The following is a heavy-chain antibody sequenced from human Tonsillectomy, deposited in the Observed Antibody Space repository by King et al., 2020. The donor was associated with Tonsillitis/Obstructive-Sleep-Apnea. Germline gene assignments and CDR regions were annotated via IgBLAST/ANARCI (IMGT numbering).Heavy chain of an antibody. CDR3: ARTYFYGSGSYW. D-gene: IGHD3-10*01. CDR1: GCTFRSYS. Sequence: VQLVEAGGALVQPGGSLRLYCAASGCTFRSYSMNWVRQAPGKGLEWISYISSSSSTIYYADSVRGRFTISRDNAENLLYLHMDSLRDEDTAVYYCARTYFYGSGSYWWGQGTLVTVSS. J-gene: IGHJ4*02. CDR2: ISSSSSTI. V-gene: IGHV3-48*02.